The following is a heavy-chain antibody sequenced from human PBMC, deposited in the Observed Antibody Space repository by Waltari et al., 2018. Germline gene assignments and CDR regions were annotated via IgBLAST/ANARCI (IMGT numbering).Heavy chain of an antibody. Sequence: QVQLVQSGAEVKKPGSSVKVSCKASGGTFSSYAISWVRQAPGQGLEWMGGIIPIFGTANYAQKFQGRVTITADESTSTAYMELSSLRSEDTAVYYCARQGELVEGAYYCYGMDVWGQGTTVTVSS. CDR1: GGTFSSYA. J-gene: IGHJ6*02. V-gene: IGHV1-69*13. CDR2: IIPIFGTA. D-gene: IGHD3-16*01. CDR3: ARQGELVEGAYYCYGMDV.